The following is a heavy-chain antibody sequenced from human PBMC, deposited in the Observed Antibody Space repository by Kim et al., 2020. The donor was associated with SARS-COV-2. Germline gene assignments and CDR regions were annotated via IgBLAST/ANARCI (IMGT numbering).Heavy chain of an antibody. V-gene: IGHV4-34*01. Sequence: SETLSLTCAVYGGSFSGYYWSWIRQPPGKGLEWIGEINHSGSTNYNPSLKSRVTISVDTSKNQFSLKLSSVTAADTAVYYCAEGGYSGYEEIFDYWGQGTLVTVSS. J-gene: IGHJ4*02. CDR1: GGSFSGYY. D-gene: IGHD5-12*01. CDR2: INHSGST. CDR3: AEGGYSGYEEIFDY.